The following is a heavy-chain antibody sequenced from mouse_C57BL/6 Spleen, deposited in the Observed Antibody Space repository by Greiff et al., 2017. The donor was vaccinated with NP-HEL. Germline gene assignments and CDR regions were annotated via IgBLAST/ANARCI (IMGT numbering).Heavy chain of an antibody. J-gene: IGHJ4*01. D-gene: IGHD1-1*01. Sequence: QVQLKQSGPELVKPGASVKISCKASGYAFSSSWMNWVKQRPGKGLEWIGRIYPGDGDTNYNGKFKGKATLTADKSSSTAYMQLSSLTSEDSAVYFCARDGSSYKNPMDYWGQGTSVTVSS. CDR1: GYAFSSSW. CDR2: IYPGDGDT. V-gene: IGHV1-82*01. CDR3: ARDGSSYKNPMDY.